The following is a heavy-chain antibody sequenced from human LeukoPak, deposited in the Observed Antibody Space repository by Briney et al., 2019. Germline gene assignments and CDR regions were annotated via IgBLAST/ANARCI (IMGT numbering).Heavy chain of an antibody. CDR3: TREDWSGNPIRSYYDMDV. CDR2: IRSKAYGGTT. D-gene: IGHD3-3*01. V-gene: IGHV3-49*04. CDR1: GFTFGDYA. Sequence: PGGSLRLSCTASGFTFGDYAMSWVRQAPGKGLEWVGFIRSKAYGGTTEYAASVKGRFTISRDDSKSIAYLQMNSLKTEDTAVYYCTREDWSGNPIRSYYDMDVWGQGTTVTVSS. J-gene: IGHJ6*02.